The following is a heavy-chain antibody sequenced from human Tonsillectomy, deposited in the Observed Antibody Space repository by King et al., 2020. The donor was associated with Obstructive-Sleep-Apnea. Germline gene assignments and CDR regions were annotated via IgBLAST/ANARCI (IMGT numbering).Heavy chain of an antibody. Sequence: QLVQSGAEVKKPGSSVKVSCKTSGGTFSNDAISWVRQAPGQGLEWMGGIIPIVGTPKYAQTFQDRLTITADKSTSTAYMELSSLSSEDTAVYYCATTTMATFFYYYGLDFWGQGTAVNVSS. J-gene: IGHJ6*02. CDR3: ATTTMATFFYYYGLDF. V-gene: IGHV1-69*14. CDR2: IIPIVGTP. CDR1: GGTFSNDA. D-gene: IGHD5-18*01.